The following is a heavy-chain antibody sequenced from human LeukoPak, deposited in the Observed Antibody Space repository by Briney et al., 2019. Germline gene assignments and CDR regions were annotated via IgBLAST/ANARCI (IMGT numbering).Heavy chain of an antibody. D-gene: IGHD3-22*01. CDR1: GGSISSGSYY. Sequence: SQTLSLTCTVSGGSISSGSYYWSWIRQPAGKGLEWIGRIYTSGSTNYNPSLKSRVTISVDTPKNQFSLKLSSVTAADTAVYYCARDIYDSSGYSEYNWFDPWGQGTLVTVSS. CDR2: IYTSGST. V-gene: IGHV4-61*02. J-gene: IGHJ5*02. CDR3: ARDIYDSSGYSEYNWFDP.